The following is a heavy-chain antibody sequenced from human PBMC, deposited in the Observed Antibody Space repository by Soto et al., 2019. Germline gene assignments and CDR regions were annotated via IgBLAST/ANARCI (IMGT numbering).Heavy chain of an antibody. Sequence: QVQLVESGGVVVQPGRSLRLSCAASGFTFTSYGMHWVREGPDKGLEWVAIISYDGSDKYYADSVKGRFTISRDNSKNTLYLQMNSLRPEDTALYYCVGGHYFFDYRGQGTLVIVST. CDR1: GFTFTSYG. V-gene: IGHV3-30*03. D-gene: IGHD3-10*01. CDR3: VGGHYFFDY. CDR2: ISYDGSDK. J-gene: IGHJ4*02.